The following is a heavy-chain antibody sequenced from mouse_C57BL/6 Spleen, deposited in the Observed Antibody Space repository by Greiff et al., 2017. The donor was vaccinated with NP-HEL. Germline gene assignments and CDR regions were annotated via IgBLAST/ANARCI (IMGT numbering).Heavy chain of an antibody. CDR2: ISSGGDYI. Sequence: EVMLVESGEGLVKPGGSLKLSCAASGFTFSSYAMSWVRQTPEKRLEWVAYISSGGDYIYYADTVKGRFTISRDNARNTLYLQMSSLKSEDTAMYYCTRKGDDYDEPMDYWGQRTSVTVSS. J-gene: IGHJ4*01. D-gene: IGHD2-4*01. CDR1: GFTFSSYA. V-gene: IGHV5-9-1*02. CDR3: TRKGDDYDEPMDY.